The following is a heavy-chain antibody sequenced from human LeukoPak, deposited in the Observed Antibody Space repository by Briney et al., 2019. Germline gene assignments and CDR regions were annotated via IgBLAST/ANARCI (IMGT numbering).Heavy chain of an antibody. J-gene: IGHJ4*02. D-gene: IGHD1-26*01. V-gene: IGHV4-39*01. CDR1: GGSISSSSYY. CDR3: ARQKLRRELLD. CDR2: IYYSGST. Sequence: LETLSLTCTVSGGSISSSSYYWGWIRQPPGKGLEWIGSIYYSGSTYYNPSLKSRVTISVDTSKNQFSLKLSSVTAADTAVYYCARQKLRRELLDWGQGTLVTVPS.